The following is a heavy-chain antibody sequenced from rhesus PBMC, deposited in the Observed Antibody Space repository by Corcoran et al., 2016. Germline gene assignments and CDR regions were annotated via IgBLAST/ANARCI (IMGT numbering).Heavy chain of an antibody. J-gene: IGHJ4*01. CDR2: IYRNGEST. D-gene: IGHD6-13*01. CDR3: ARNGRGSSWSYYFDY. CDR1: GGSITSAYYF. V-gene: IGHV4S12*01. Sequence: QVQLQESGPGVVKPSETLSLTCAVSGGSITSAYYFWSWIRQPPGKGLEWIGGIYRNGESTNNNPSLKSRVTISKDTSKNLVALKLTSGTAADTAVYYCARNGRGSSWSYYFDYWGQGVLVTVSS.